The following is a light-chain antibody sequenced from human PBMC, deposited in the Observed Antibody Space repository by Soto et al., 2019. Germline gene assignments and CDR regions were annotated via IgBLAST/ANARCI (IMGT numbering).Light chain of an antibody. J-gene: IGKJ1*01. CDR2: GAS. Sequence: EIVLTQSPGTLSLSPGERATLSCRASQSVDSTYLTWYQQKPGQAPRLVIYGASGRATGIPDRFSGSGSGTECTLTISCLHSEDFAVYYCQQYNNWPPTWTFGQGTKVDIK. CDR1: QSVDSTY. V-gene: IGKV3-20*01. CDR3: QQYNNWPPTWT.